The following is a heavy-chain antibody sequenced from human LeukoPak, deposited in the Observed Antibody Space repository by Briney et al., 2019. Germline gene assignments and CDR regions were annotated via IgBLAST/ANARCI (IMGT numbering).Heavy chain of an antibody. CDR2: ISAYNGNT. CDR3: ARIEAGYYYGSGSESFDY. D-gene: IGHD3-10*01. J-gene: IGHJ4*02. CDR1: GYTFTSFD. Sequence: ASVKVSCKASGYTFTSFDFNWVRQAPGQGLEWMGWISAYNGNTNYAQKLQGRVTMTTDTSTSTAYMELRSLRSDDTAVYYCARIEAGYYYGSGSESFDYWGQGTLVTVSS. V-gene: IGHV1-18*01.